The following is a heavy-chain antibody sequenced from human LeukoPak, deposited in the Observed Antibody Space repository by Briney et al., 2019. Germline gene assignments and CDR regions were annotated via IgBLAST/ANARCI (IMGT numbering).Heavy chain of an antibody. D-gene: IGHD2-15*01. V-gene: IGHV3-11*01. J-gene: IGHJ4*02. CDR3: ARDLGYCSGGSCSPRGYFDY. Sequence: GGSLRLSCAASGFTFSDYYMSWIRQAPGKGLERVSYISSGSTIYYADSVKGRFTISRDNAKNSLYLQMNSLRAEDTAVYYCARDLGYCSGGSCSPRGYFDYWGQGTLVTVSS. CDR2: ISSGSTI. CDR1: GFTFSDYY.